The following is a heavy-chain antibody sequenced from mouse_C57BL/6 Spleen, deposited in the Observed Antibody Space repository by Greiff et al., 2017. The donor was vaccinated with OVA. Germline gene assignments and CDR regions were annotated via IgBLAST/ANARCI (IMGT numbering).Heavy chain of an antibody. CDR1: GFTFSSYA. J-gene: IGHJ1*03. Sequence: EVKLVESGGGLVKPGGSLKLSCAASGFTFSSYAMSWVRQTPEKRLEWVATISDGGSYTYYPDNVKGRFTISRDNAKNNLYLQMSHLKSEDTAMYYCARDRYFDVWGTGTTATVSS. V-gene: IGHV5-4*01. CDR3: ARDRYFDV. CDR2: ISDGGSYT.